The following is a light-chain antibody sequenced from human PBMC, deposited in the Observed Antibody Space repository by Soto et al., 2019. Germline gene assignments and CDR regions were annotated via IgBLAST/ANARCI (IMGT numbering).Light chain of an antibody. V-gene: IGKV3-15*01. CDR2: GAT. CDR3: QHYSNWPPWT. Sequence: EIEMTQSPATLSVSPGDRVTLSCRASQSVSSNLAWYQQKPGQPPRLFIYGATSRATGVPARFSGSRSGTEFTLTISSLQSEDVAVYYCQHYSNWPPWTFGQGTKMEIK. CDR1: QSVSSN. J-gene: IGKJ1*01.